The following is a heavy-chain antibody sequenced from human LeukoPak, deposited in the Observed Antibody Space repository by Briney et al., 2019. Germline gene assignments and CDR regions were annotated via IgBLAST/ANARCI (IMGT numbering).Heavy chain of an antibody. CDR1: GFPFSSYW. CDR2: INQDGSQK. J-gene: IGHJ4*02. V-gene: IGHV3-7*04. Sequence: GGSLRLSCAASGFPFSSYWMSWVRQAPGKGLEWVANINQDGSQKYYVDSVRGRFTISRDNAENSLYLQMNSLTAEDTAVYYCARLYCSGASCYANLDYWGQGTLVAVSS. D-gene: IGHD2-15*01. CDR3: ARLYCSGASCYANLDY.